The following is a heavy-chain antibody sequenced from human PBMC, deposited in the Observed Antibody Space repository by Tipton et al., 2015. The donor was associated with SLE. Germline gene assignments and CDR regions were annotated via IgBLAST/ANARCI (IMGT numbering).Heavy chain of an antibody. CDR1: GDTLSRHG. V-gene: IGHV1-69*09. D-gene: IGHD3-10*01. Sequence: QLVQSGAEVKKTGSSVKVSCKVSGDTLSRHGFGWVRQAPGQGLEWMGGIIPILDITNYAQRFQDRVTIPADTSAKIVYLELRSLSADDTAWYYCATDGAPLFQGVGYFNYWGQGTVVTVSS. CDR3: ATDGAPLFQGVGYFNY. CDR2: IIPILDIT. J-gene: IGHJ4*02.